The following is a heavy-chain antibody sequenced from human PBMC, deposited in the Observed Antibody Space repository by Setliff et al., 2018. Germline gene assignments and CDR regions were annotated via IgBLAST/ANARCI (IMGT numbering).Heavy chain of an antibody. V-gene: IGHV5-51*01. CDR3: ARNRVALYDAFDI. J-gene: IGHJ3*02. D-gene: IGHD5-12*01. Sequence: RGESLKISCKGSGYSFTGYWNGWVRQMPGEGLEWMGIIHPSNSDTVYSPSFQGQVTISADRSITTAYLQWSSLKASDTAIYYCARNRVALYDAFDIWGQGTMVTVSS. CDR1: GYSFTGYW. CDR2: IHPSNSDT.